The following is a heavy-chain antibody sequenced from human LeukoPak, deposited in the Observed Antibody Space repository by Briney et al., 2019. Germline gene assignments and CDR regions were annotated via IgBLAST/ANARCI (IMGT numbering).Heavy chain of an antibody. CDR3: ARGGATVTTDY. CDR2: ISGSGGST. D-gene: IGHD4-17*01. Sequence: GGSLRLSCAASGFTFSSYAMSWVRQAPGKGLEWVSAISGSGGSTYYADSVKGRFTISRDNAKNSLYLQMNSLRAEDTAVYYCARGGATVTTDYWGQGTLVTVSS. J-gene: IGHJ4*02. V-gene: IGHV3-23*01. CDR1: GFTFSSYA.